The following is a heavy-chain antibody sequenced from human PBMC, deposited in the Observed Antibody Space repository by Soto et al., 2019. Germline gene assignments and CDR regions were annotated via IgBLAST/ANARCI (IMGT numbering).Heavy chain of an antibody. CDR1: GFTFDDYA. D-gene: IGHD6-13*01. CDR3: AKDRSSSSSWYDGNWFDP. CDR2: ISWNSGSL. J-gene: IGHJ5*02. Sequence: LXLSCAPSGFTFDDYAMHWFLQAPVKGLEWVSGISWNSGSLGYADSVKGRFTISRDNAKNSLYLQMNSLRAEDTALYYCAKDRSSSSSWYDGNWFDPWGQGTLVTVSS. V-gene: IGHV3-9*01.